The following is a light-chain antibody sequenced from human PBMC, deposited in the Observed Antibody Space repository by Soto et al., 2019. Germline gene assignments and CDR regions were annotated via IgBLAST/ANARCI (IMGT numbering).Light chain of an antibody. J-gene: IGKJ1*01. CDR2: KAS. CDR3: QHYNSYSDA. CDR1: QTISSW. Sequence: DIQMTQSPSTLSGSVGDRVTSTCRASQTISSWLAWYQQKPGKAPKLLIYKASTLKSGVPSRFSGSGSGTEFTLTIISLHPDDFATHYCQHYNSYSDAFGQGTKVELK. V-gene: IGKV1-5*03.